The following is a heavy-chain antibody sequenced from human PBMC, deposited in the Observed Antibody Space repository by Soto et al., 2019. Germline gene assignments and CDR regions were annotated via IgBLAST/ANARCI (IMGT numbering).Heavy chain of an antibody. D-gene: IGHD3-22*01. CDR2: ISYDGSNK. Sequence: GSLRLSCAASGFTFSSYGMHWVRQAPGKGLEWVAVISYDGSNKYYADSVKGRFTISRDNSKNTLYLQMNSLRAEDTADYCSTKNSYYYDSCCYFDYWGQGSLVTVSS. CDR3: TKNSYYYDSCCYFDY. J-gene: IGHJ4*02. CDR1: GFTFSSYG. V-gene: IGHV3-30*18.